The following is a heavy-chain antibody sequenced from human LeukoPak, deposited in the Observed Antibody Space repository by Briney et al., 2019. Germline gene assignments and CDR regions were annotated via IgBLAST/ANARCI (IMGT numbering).Heavy chain of an antibody. CDR1: GGSISGYY. D-gene: IGHD4-17*01. CDR3: ARELDYGDYGGFDY. V-gene: IGHV4-31*03. Sequence: SETLSLTCTVSGGSISGYYWSWIRQHPGKGLEWIGYIYYSGSTYYNPSLKSRVTISVDTSKNQFSLKLSSVTAADTAVYYCARELDYGDYGGFDYWGQGTLVTVSS. J-gene: IGHJ4*02. CDR2: IYYSGST.